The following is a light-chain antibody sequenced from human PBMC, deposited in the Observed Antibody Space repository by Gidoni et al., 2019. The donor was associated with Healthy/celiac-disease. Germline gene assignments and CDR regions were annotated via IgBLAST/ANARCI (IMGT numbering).Light chain of an antibody. V-gene: IGKV3-11*01. CDR2: DAS. J-gene: IGKJ4*01. CDR1: QSVSSY. CDR3: QQRSNWPPNT. Sequence: EIVLTQSPATLSLSPGERATLSCRASQSVSSYLAWYQQKPGQAPRLLIYDASNRATGSPARFRGSASGTDFTRTISSLEPEDFAVYYCQQRSNWPPNTFGGGTKVEIK.